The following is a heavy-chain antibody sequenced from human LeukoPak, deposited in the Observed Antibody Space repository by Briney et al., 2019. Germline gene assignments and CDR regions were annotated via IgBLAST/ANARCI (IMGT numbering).Heavy chain of an antibody. CDR3: ARDRVTGSFDI. CDR2: ISGDGGST. CDR1: GFTFDDYA. V-gene: IGHV3-43*02. Sequence: GGSLRLSCAASGFTFDDYAMHWVRQAPGKALEWVSLISGDGGSTYYADSVRGRFTISRDNAKNSLYLQMNSVRDEDTAVYYCARDRVTGSFDIWGHGTMVTVSS. D-gene: IGHD3-10*01. J-gene: IGHJ3*02.